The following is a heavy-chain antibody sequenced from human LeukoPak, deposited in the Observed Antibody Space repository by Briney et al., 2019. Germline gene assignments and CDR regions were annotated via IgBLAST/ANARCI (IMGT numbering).Heavy chain of an antibody. J-gene: IGHJ6*02. CDR2: INSDGSTT. CDR1: GFTFSSYW. V-gene: IGHV3-74*01. CDR3: ARDLSMYYYYGMDV. Sequence: GGSLRLSCAASGFTFSSYWMYWVRQAPGKGLVWVSRINSDGSTTSYADSVKGRFTISRDNSKNTLSLQMDSLRAEDTAVYYCARDLSMYYYYGMDVWGQGTTVTVSS.